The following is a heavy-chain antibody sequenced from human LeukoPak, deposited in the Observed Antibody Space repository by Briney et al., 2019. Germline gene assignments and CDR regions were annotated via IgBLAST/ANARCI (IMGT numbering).Heavy chain of an antibody. CDR1: GFTFSRFW. CDR3: ARDGTYTDYDPDFDI. V-gene: IGHV3-7*04. D-gene: IGHD5-12*01. CDR2: IKQDGSEK. J-gene: IGHJ4*02. Sequence: GGALRLSCAASGFTFSRFWMSWVRPAPGKGLEWVANIKQDGSEKYYVDSVKGRFTISRDNAKNSLYLQMNSLRAEDTAVFYCARDGTYTDYDPDFDIWGQGTLVTVSS.